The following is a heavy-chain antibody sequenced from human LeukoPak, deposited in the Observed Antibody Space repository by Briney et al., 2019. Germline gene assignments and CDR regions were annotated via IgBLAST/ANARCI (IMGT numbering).Heavy chain of an antibody. CDR3: AKDFHDSSGYFDY. CDR2: IVVGSGNT. V-gene: IGHV1-58*02. J-gene: IGHJ4*02. CDR1: GFTFTSSA. D-gene: IGHD3-22*01. Sequence: SVKVSCKASGFTFTSSAMQWVRQARGQRLEWIGWIVVGSGNTNYAQKFQERVTITRDMSTSTAYMELSSLRSEDTAVYYCAKDFHDSSGYFDYWGQGTLVTVSS.